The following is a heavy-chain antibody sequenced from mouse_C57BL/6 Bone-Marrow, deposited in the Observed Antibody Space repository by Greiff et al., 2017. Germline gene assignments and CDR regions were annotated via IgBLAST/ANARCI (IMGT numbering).Heavy chain of an antibody. D-gene: IGHD2-4*01. CDR3: ASGYDYYRIY. CDR1: GYTFTDYY. CDR2: INPYNGGT. J-gene: IGHJ2*01. Sequence: VQLQQSGPVLVKPGASVKMSCKASGYTFTDYYMNWVKQSHGKSLEWIGVINPYNGGTSYNQKFKGKVTLTVDKSSSTAYLELNSLTSEDSAVYYCASGYDYYRIYWGQGTTLTVSS. V-gene: IGHV1-19*01.